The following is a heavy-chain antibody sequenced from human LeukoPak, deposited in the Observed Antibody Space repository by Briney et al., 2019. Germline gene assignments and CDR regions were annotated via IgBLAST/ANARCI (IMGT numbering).Heavy chain of an antibody. CDR3: ARDNPVPV. D-gene: IGHD6-6*01. CDR2: IYYSGNT. V-gene: IGHV4-61*01. J-gene: IGHJ4*02. Sequence: SETLSLTCTVSGGSVSSGSYYWSWIRQPPGKGLEWIGYIYYSGNTNYNPSLKSRVTISVDTSKNQFSLNLSSMTAADTAVYYCARDNPVPVWGQGTLVTVSS. CDR1: GGSVSSGSYY.